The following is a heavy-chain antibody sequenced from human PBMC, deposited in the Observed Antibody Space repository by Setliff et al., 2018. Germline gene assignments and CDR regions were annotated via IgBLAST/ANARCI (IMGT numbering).Heavy chain of an antibody. Sequence: PSETLSLTCTVSGGSISSYYWSWIRQPAGKGLEWIGHIYTSGSTNYNPSLKSRVTMSVDTSKNQFSLKLSSVTAADTAVYYCAREKGNREAPELRGLYYYYMDVWGKGTTVTV. D-gene: IGHD3-10*01. CDR3: AREKGNREAPELRGLYYYYMDV. CDR1: GGSISSYY. CDR2: IYTSGST. V-gene: IGHV4-4*07. J-gene: IGHJ6*03.